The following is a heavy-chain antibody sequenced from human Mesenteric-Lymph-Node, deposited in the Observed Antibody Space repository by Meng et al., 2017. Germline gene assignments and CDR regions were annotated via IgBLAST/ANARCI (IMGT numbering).Heavy chain of an antibody. V-gene: IGHV1-46*01. Sequence: ASVKVSYKASGYTFTSYYMHWVRQAPGQGLEWMGIINPSGGSTSYAQKFQGRVTMTRDTSTSTVYMELSSLRSEDTAVYYCAREEPPSAKWYGSGSYLFGYWGQGTLVTVSS. J-gene: IGHJ4*02. CDR1: GYTFTSYY. CDR3: AREEPPSAKWYGSGSYLFGY. D-gene: IGHD3-10*01. CDR2: INPSGGST.